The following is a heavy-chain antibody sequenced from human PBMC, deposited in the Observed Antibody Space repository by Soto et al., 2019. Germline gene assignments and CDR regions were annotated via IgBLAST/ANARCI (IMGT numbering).Heavy chain of an antibody. CDR2: IYYSGST. V-gene: IGHV4-30-4*01. CDR1: GGSISSGDYY. CDR3: ARDSGDFGYGMDV. D-gene: IGHD3-3*01. Sequence: QVQLQESGPGLVKPSQTLSLTCTVSGGSISSGDYYWSWIRQPPGKGLEWIGYIYYSGSTYYNPSLKSRVXXPXDTPKNQFSLKLSSVTAADTAVYYCARDSGDFGYGMDVWGQGTTVTVSS. J-gene: IGHJ6*02.